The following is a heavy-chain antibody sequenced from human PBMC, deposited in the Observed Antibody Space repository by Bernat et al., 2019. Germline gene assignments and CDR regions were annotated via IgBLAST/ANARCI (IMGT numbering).Heavy chain of an antibody. CDR3: ARGVHDILTGSKGWFDP. V-gene: IGHV3-20*04. J-gene: IGHJ5*02. CDR2: INWNGGST. CDR1: GFTFDDYG. D-gene: IGHD3-9*01. Sequence: EVQLVESGGGVVRPGGSLRLSCAASGFTFDDYGMSWVRQAPGKGLEWVSGINWNGGSTGYADSVKGRFTISRDNAKNSLYLQMNSLRAEDTALYYCARGVHDILTGSKGWFDPWGQGTLVTVSS.